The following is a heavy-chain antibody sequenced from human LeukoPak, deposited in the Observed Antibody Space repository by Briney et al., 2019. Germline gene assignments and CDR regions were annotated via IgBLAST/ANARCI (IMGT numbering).Heavy chain of an antibody. Sequence: GGSLRLSCAASGFTVSSNYMSWVRQAPGKGLEWVSVIYSGGSTYYADSVKGRFTISRDNSQNTLYLQMNSLRAEDTAVYYCASKKGSYSGSYQSFDYWGQGTLVTVSS. J-gene: IGHJ4*02. D-gene: IGHD1-26*01. V-gene: IGHV3-66*01. CDR2: IYSGGST. CDR3: ASKKGSYSGSYQSFDY. CDR1: GFTVSSNY.